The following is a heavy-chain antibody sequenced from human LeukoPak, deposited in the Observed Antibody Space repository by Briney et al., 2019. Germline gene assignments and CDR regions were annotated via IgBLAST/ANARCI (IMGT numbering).Heavy chain of an antibody. Sequence: GGSLRLSCAASGXSIGDNSMHWVRQAPGKGLEWVSLISWDESTTYYSDSVNGRFTVSRDSSKNSLHLQMNSLRTEDTALYYCARGPNRWWVVSRNWGMDVWGQGTTVTVSS. D-gene: IGHD2-15*01. J-gene: IGHJ6*02. V-gene: IGHV3-43*01. CDR1: GXSIGDNS. CDR2: ISWDESTT. CDR3: ARGPNRWWVVSRNWGMDV.